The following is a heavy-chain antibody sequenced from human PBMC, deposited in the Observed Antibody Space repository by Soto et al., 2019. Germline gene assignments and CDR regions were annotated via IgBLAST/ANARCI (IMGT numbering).Heavy chain of an antibody. V-gene: IGHV3-23*01. CDR3: ARRGSGSYYDY. D-gene: IGHD1-26*01. Sequence: EVQLLESGGGLVQPGGSLRLSCAASGFTFSSYAMRWVRQAPGKGLEWVSAISGSGGSTYYADSVKGRFTISRDNSKNTLYLQMNRLRAEDTAIYYCARRGSGSYYDYWCQGTLVTVSS. J-gene: IGHJ4*02. CDR2: ISGSGGST. CDR1: GFTFSSYA.